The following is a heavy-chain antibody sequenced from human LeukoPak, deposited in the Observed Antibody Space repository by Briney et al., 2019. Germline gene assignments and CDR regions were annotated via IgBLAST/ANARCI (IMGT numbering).Heavy chain of an antibody. CDR2: IYWNDDK. J-gene: IGHJ4*02. CDR3: AHSVPERYSSSWYFPLALYYFDY. D-gene: IGHD6-13*01. CDR1: GFSLSTSGVG. Sequence: KESGPTLVKPTQTLTLTCTFSGFSLSTSGVGVGWIRQPPGKALEWLALIYWNDDKRYSPSLKSRLTITKDTSKNQVVLTMTNMDPVDTATYYCAHSVPERYSSSWYFPLALYYFDYWGQGTLVTVSS. V-gene: IGHV2-5*01.